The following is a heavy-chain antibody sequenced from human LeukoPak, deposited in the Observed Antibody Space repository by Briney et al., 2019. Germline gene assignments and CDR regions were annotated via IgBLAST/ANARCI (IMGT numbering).Heavy chain of an antibody. CDR2: MNPNSGNT. J-gene: IGHJ4*02. CDR1: GYSFTNYD. CDR3: ARDLSGSQRGGYFDY. V-gene: IGHV1-8*03. Sequence: ASVKVSCKASGYSFTNYDINWVRQATGQGLEWMGWMNPNSGNTGFAQKFQGRVTITRNTSITTAYMELSSLTSEDTAVYYCARDLSGSQRGGYFDYWGQGTLVTVSS. D-gene: IGHD1-26*01.